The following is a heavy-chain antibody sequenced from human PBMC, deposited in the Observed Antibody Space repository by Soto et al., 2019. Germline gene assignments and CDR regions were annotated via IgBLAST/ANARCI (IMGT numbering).Heavy chain of an antibody. V-gene: IGHV1-18*01. CDR2: INSYKGNI. CDR3: ARERGRYKHFDY. J-gene: IGHJ4*02. Sequence: GASVKVSCKASGYTFTDYGITWGRQAPGQGLEWMGWINSYKGNINYAQRLQGRVTMTTDTSTSRAYMELRSLTSDDTAVYYCARERGRYKHFDYWGQGALVTVSS. CDR1: GYTFTDYG. D-gene: IGHD1-26*01.